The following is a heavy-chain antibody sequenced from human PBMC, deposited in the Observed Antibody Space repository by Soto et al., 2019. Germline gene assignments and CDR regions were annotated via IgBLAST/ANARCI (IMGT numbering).Heavy chain of an antibody. Sequence: QVQLQESGPGLVKPSQTLSLTCTVSGGSISSGGYYWSWIRQHPGKGLEWIGYIYYSGSTYYNPSPKSRVTTSVDTSKNQFSLKRSSVTAADPAVYYCAIYDSSGSRGFQHWGQGTLVTVSS. CDR3: AIYDSSGSRGFQH. J-gene: IGHJ1*01. CDR1: GGSISSGGYY. V-gene: IGHV4-31*03. D-gene: IGHD3-22*01. CDR2: IYYSGST.